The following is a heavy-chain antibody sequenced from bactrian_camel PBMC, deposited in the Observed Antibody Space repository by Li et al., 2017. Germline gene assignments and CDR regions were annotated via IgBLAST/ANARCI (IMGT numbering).Heavy chain of an antibody. CDR3: AADCRSEILVCRVLGFTRRLYKY. V-gene: IGHV3S6*01. CDR1: GLTSSRYC. J-gene: IGHJ4*01. CDR2: IESDGPLT. Sequence: VQLVESGGDSVEDGGSLTLSCLISGLTSSRYCMAWYRQAPGKGLQWVSAIESDGPLTYYVDSVKGRFTISRDNAKNTLYLQMDTLKPEDTAMYYCAADCRSEILVCRVLGFTRRLYKYWGQGTQVTVS. D-gene: IGHD1*01.